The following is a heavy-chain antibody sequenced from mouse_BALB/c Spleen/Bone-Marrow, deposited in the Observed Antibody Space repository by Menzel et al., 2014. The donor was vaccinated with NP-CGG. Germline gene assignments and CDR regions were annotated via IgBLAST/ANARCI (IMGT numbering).Heavy chain of an antibody. J-gene: IGHJ3*01. D-gene: IGHD1-1*01. Sequence: VKVVDSGPGLVAPSQSLSITCTVSGFSLTDYGINWVRQPPGKGLEWLGTIWGDGSTDYNSVLKSRLSISKDNSKSQVFFKMNSLQTDDTARYYCARDRYGSSWAWFAYWGQGTLVTVSA. CDR2: IWGDGST. CDR3: ARDRYGSSWAWFAY. CDR1: GFSLTDYG. V-gene: IGHV2-6-7*01.